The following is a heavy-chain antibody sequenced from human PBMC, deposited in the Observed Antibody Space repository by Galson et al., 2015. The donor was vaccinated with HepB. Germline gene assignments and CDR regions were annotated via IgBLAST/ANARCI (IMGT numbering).Heavy chain of an antibody. V-gene: IGHV1-46*01. CDR2: INPNSGSK. Sequence: SVKVSCKASGYTFTNYYMHWVRQAPGQGLEWMGIINPNSGSKSYAQKFQGRVTMTRDTSTSTLYMELSSLRSEDTAVYYCAREVVPAAYYGMDVWGQGTTVTVSS. J-gene: IGHJ6*02. CDR3: AREVVPAAYYGMDV. CDR1: GYTFTNYY. D-gene: IGHD2-2*01.